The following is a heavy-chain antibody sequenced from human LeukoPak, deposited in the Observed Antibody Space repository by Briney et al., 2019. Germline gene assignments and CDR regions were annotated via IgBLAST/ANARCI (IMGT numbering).Heavy chain of an antibody. D-gene: IGHD3-10*01. CDR2: INSDGSST. V-gene: IGHV3-74*01. CDR1: GFTFSSYW. J-gene: IGHJ6*04. CDR3: ARITMVRGVYYYYGMDV. Sequence: GGSLRLSCAASGFTFSSYWMHWVRQAPGKGLVWVPRINSDGSSTSYADSVKGRFTISRDNAKNTLYLQMNSLRAEDTTVYYCARITMVRGVYYYYGMDVWGKGTTVTVSS.